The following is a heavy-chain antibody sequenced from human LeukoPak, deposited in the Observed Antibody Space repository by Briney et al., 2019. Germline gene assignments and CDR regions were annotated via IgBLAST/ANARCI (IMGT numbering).Heavy chain of an antibody. CDR1: GGSFSGYY. V-gene: IGHV4-34*01. D-gene: IGHD3-22*01. CDR3: ARAETYYDSSGYYFDY. Sequence: ASETLSLTCGVYGGSFSGYYWSWIRQPPGKGLEWIGEINHSGSTNYNPSLKSRVTISVDTSKNQFSLKLSSVTAADTAVYYCARAETYYDSSGYYFDYWGQGTLVTVSS. J-gene: IGHJ4*02. CDR2: INHSGST.